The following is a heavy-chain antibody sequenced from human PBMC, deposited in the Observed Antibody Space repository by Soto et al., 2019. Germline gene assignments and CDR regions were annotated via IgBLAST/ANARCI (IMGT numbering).Heavy chain of an antibody. CDR2: IYYTGST. CDR3: ARHSRSTGTTWGHWIDP. D-gene: IGHD1-7*01. V-gene: IGHV4-59*08. Sequence: SETLSLTCTVSGGSISSYYWSWIRQPPGKGLEWIGYIYYTGSTNYNPSLKSRLTISVDTSNNHFSLKLTSVTAADTAVYYCARHSRSTGTTWGHWIDPRGHGTQVTVSS. CDR1: GGSISSYY. J-gene: IGHJ5*02.